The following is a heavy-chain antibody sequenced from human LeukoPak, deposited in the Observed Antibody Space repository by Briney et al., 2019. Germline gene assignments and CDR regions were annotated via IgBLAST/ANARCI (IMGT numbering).Heavy chain of an antibody. Sequence: QPGGSLRLSCAASGFTFSSYWMHWVRQAPGKGLVWVSRINSDGSSTSYADPVKGRFTISRDNAKNTLYLQMNSLRAEDTAVYYCASPRSGWSRFDYWGQGTLVTVSS. V-gene: IGHV3-74*01. CDR1: GFTFSSYW. D-gene: IGHD6-19*01. CDR2: INSDGSST. J-gene: IGHJ4*02. CDR3: ASPRSGWSRFDY.